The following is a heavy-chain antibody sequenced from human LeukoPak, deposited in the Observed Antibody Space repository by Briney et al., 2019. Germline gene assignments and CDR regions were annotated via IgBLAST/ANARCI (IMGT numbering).Heavy chain of an antibody. D-gene: IGHD2-15*01. J-gene: IGHJ4*02. CDR3: ARRVGYCSGGSCLYYFDY. Sequence: SETLSLTCTVSGGSISSYYWSWIRQPAGKGLEWIGRIYTSGSTNYNPSLKSRVTISVDTSKNQFSLKLSSVTAADTAVYYCARRVGYCSGGSCLYYFDYWGQGTLVTVSS. V-gene: IGHV4-4*07. CDR1: GGSISSYY. CDR2: IYTSGST.